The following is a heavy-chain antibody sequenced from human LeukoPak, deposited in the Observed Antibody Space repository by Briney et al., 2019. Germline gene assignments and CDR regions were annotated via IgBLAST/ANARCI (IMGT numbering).Heavy chain of an antibody. V-gene: IGHV3-48*01. J-gene: IGHJ5*02. D-gene: IGHD5-18*01. CDR1: GFTFSSYS. CDR2: ISSSSSTI. CDR3: ASGGYTYSS. Sequence: GGSLRLSCAASGFTFSSYSMNWVRQAPGKGLEWVSYISSSSSTIYYADSVKGRFTISRDNAKNSLYLQLNSLRVDDTAVYYCASGGYTYSSWGQGTLVTVSS.